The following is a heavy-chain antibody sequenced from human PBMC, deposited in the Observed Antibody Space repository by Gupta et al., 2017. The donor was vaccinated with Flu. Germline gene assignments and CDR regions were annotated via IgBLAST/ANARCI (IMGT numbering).Heavy chain of an antibody. J-gene: IGHJ4*02. V-gene: IGHV3-30-3*01. Sequence: QVQLMGSGGGVVQPGGSLRLSCPASGFTFGSYAMHWVRRAPGKGLEWVAVIADDGSNKYYAVSVKGRFTISRDSSKNTLYLQMNSLRAEDTAVYYCARGPGTHNWGSGDYFDYWGQGTLVTVSS. CDR2: IADDGSNK. D-gene: IGHD7-27*01. CDR1: GFTFGSYA. CDR3: ARGPGTHNWGSGDYFDY.